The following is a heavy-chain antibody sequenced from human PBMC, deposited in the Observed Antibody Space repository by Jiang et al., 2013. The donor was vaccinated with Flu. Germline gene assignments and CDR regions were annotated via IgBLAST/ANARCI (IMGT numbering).Heavy chain of an antibody. J-gene: IGHJ4*02. CDR2: TYYRPKWYF. CDR1: GDSVSSNRCVV. D-gene: IGHD2-21*01. V-gene: IGHV6-1*01. CDR3: TRAPHGWGSDK. Sequence: SLTCAISGDSVSSNRCVVGTGSGSPHRELEWLGRTYYRPKWYFDYAVSMRSRIIINPDTSKNQFSLQLNSVTPEDTALYYCTRAPHGWGSDKWGQGTLVTVS.